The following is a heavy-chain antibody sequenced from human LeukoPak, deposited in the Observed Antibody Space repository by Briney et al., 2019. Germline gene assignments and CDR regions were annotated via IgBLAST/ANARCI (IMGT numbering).Heavy chain of an antibody. V-gene: IGHV4-59*01. Sequence: SETLSLTCTVSGGSISAYYWSWIRQPPGKGLEWLGYIYSSGSSNYNPSLKSRVTISVDTSKNQFSLKLTSVTAADTAVYYCARSGGYGSGISYWGQGTLVTVSS. J-gene: IGHJ4*02. CDR2: IYSSGSS. D-gene: IGHD3-10*01. CDR3: ARSGGYGSGISY. CDR1: GGSISAYY.